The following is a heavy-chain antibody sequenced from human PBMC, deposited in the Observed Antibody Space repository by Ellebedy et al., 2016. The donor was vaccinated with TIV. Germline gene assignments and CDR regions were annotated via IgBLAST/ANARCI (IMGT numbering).Heavy chain of an antibody. CDR1: GFTFSSYW. Sequence: GESLKISCAASGFTFSSYWMSWVRQAPGKGLERVANIKEDGSETYYVDSVKGRFTISRDNAKNSLYLQMNSLRAEDTAVYYCARVPWGSGAVNRFDPWGQGTLVTVSS. J-gene: IGHJ5*02. V-gene: IGHV3-7*01. CDR2: IKEDGSET. CDR3: ARVPWGSGAVNRFDP. D-gene: IGHD3-10*01.